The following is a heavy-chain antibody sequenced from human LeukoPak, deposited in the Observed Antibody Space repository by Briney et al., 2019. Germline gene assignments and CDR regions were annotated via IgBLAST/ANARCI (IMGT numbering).Heavy chain of an antibody. V-gene: IGHV1-18*01. CDR1: GYTFTTYA. CDR2: ISAYNGNT. CDR3: ARQSMVVAAADY. D-gene: IGHD2-15*01. J-gene: IGHJ4*02. Sequence: ASVKVSCKASGYTFTTYAMNWVRQAPGQGLEWMGWISAYNGNTNYAQKLQGRVTMTTDTSTSTAYMELRSLRSDDTAVHYCARQSMVVAAADYWGQGTLVTVSS.